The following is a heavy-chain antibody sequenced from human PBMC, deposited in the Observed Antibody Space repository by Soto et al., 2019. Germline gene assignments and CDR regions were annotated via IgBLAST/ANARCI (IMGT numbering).Heavy chain of an antibody. D-gene: IGHD3-16*01. V-gene: IGHV1-18*01. J-gene: IGHJ4*02. Sequence: QIQLVQSGAEVKKPGASVKVSCKASGYTSSTFGIAWVRQAPVHGLEWLGWSSTENGATNYAQNVQGRITMTTETSPITAYMELESLTADTTSVYYFAGDWGKYVLPDYWGQGTLVTVSS. CDR2: SSTENGAT. CDR1: GYTSSTFG. CDR3: AGDWGKYVLPDY.